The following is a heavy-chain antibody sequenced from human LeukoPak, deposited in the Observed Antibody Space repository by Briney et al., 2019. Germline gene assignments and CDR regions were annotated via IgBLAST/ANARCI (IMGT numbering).Heavy chain of an antibody. Sequence: GGSLRLSCAASGLTFSSYSMNWVRQAPGKGLEWVSYISSSSNTIYYADSVKGRFTISRDNAKNSLFLQMNSLRDEDTSVYYCARAVTVVTRGGLVFDYWGQGTLVTVSS. J-gene: IGHJ4*02. CDR2: ISSSSNTI. CDR3: ARAVTVVTRGGLVFDY. CDR1: GLTFSSYS. V-gene: IGHV3-48*02. D-gene: IGHD2-21*02.